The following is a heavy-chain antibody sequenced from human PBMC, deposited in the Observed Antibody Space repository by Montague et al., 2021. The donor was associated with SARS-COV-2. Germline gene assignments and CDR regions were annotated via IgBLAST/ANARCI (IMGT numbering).Heavy chain of an antibody. CDR3: ARRGGGEVFARYMYWYFDV. J-gene: IGHJ2*01. CDR1: VGSISNYY. CDR2: IYDSGSA. Sequence: SETLSLTCTVSVGSISNYYWTWIWQPPGKGLGWIGYIYDSGSANYNPSLKSRVSISVDTSENQFSLKLTSVTAADTAVYYCARRGGGEVFARYMYWYFDVWGRGSLVTVSS. V-gene: IGHV4-59*01. D-gene: IGHD2-21*01.